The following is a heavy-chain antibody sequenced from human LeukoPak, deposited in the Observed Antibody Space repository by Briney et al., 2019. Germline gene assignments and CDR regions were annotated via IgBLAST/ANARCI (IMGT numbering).Heavy chain of an antibody. V-gene: IGHV4-59*01. Sequence: PSETLSLTCTVSGGSISNYFWTWIRQPPGKGLEWLGYIYYSGSTNYNPSFKSRVTISLDTSKNHFSLKLSSVTAADTAVYYCARYSAAAGRYYFDYWGQGTLVTVSS. J-gene: IGHJ4*02. CDR1: GGSISNYF. D-gene: IGHD6-13*01. CDR2: IYYSGST. CDR3: ARYSAAAGRYYFDY.